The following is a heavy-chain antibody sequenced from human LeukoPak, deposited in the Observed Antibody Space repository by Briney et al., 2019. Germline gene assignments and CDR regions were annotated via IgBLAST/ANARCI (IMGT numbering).Heavy chain of an antibody. CDR2: INPSGGST. CDR1: GYTFTSYY. CDR3: VRDSPDPPYTSGWYGN. J-gene: IGHJ4*02. V-gene: IGHV1-46*03. Sequence: ASVKVSCKASGYTFTSYYMHWVRQAPGQGLEWMGIINPSGGSTSYAQKFQGRVTMTRDTSTSTVYMELSSLRAEDTAVYYCVRDSPDPPYTSGWYGNWGQGTLVTVSS. D-gene: IGHD6-13*01.